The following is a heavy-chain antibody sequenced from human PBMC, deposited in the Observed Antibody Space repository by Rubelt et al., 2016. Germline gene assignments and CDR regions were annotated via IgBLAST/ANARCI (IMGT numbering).Heavy chain of an antibody. Sequence: ISYDGSNKYYADSVKGRFTISRDNSKNTLYLQMNSLRAEDTAVYYCARDPQRQYSSQNLYYYYYGMDVWGQGTTVTVSS. V-gene: IGHV3-30*01. CDR3: ARDPQRQYSSQNLYYYYYGMDV. CDR2: ISYDGSNK. D-gene: IGHD6-13*01. J-gene: IGHJ6*02.